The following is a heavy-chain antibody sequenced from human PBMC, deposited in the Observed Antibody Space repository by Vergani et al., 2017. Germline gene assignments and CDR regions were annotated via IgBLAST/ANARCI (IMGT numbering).Heavy chain of an antibody. V-gene: IGHV1-2*02. J-gene: IGHJ4*02. CDR1: GYTFTGYY. Sequence: QVQLVQSGAEVKKPGASVKVSCKASGYTFTGYYMHWVRQAPGQGLEWMGWINPNSGGTNYAQKFQGRVTMTRNTSISTVYMELSRLRSDDTAVYYCAIDPHCCGGSCNDYWGQGTLVTVSS. CDR2: INPNSGGT. CDR3: AIDPHCCGGSCNDY. D-gene: IGHD2-15*01.